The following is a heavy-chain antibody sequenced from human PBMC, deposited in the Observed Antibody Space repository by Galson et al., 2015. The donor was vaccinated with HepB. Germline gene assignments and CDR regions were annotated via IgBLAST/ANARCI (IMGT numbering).Heavy chain of an antibody. D-gene: IGHD6-13*01. CDR3: TRVRKVVAAAGTGIYGMDV. V-gene: IGHV3-49*04. J-gene: IGHJ6*02. CDR1: GFTFGDYA. Sequence: SLRLSCAASGFTFGDYAMSWVRQAPGKGLEWVGFIRSKAYGGTTEYAASVKGRFTISRDDSKSIAYLQMNSLKTEDTAVYYCTRVRKVVAAAGTGIYGMDVWGQGTTVTVSS. CDR2: IRSKAYGGTT.